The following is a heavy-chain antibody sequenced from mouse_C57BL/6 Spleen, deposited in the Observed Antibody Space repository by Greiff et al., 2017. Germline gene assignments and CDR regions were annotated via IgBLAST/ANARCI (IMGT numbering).Heavy chain of an antibody. D-gene: IGHD4-1*01. J-gene: IGHJ2*01. CDR3: ARGSWGFDY. Sequence: VQLQQPAAELVRLGSSVSLSFKASGSTFTSYWMDWVKQRPGQCLEWIGNIYPSDSESHYNQKFMDKATLTVDKSSSTAYMQLSSLTSEDSAVYYCARGSWGFDYWGQGTTLTVCS. V-gene: IGHV1-61*01. CDR1: GSTFTSYW. CDR2: IYPSDSES.